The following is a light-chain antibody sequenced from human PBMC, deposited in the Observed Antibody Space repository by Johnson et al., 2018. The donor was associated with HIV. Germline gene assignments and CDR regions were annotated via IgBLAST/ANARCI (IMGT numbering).Light chain of an antibody. CDR2: YNN. CDR3: GTWDSSLSADFG. V-gene: IGLV1-51*01. J-gene: IGLJ1*01. CDR1: SSNIGNNY. Sequence: QAVLTQPPSVSAAPGQKVTISCSGSSSNIGNNYVSWYQQLPGTAPKLLIYYNNKRPSGIPDRFSGSKSGTSATLGITGLQTGDEADYYCGTWDSSLSADFGFGTGTEVTVL.